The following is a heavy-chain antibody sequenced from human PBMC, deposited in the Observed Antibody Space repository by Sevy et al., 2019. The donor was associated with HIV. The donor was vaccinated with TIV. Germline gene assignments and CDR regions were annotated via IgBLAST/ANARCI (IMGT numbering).Heavy chain of an antibody. D-gene: IGHD2-8*01. CDR1: GFTFSNYF. Sequence: GGSLRLSCAASGFTFSNYFMSWIRQAPGKGLEWISSISLSGSTIYYADSVKGRFTISRDNAENSLYLQMNSLRAEDTAVYYCARENRHCTNGVCYGYYGMDVWGQGTTVTVSS. CDR2: ISLSGSTI. CDR3: ARENRHCTNGVCYGYYGMDV. V-gene: IGHV3-11*01. J-gene: IGHJ6*02.